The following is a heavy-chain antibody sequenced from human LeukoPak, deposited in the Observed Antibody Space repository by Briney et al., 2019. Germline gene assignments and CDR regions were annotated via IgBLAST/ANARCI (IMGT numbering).Heavy chain of an antibody. CDR3: AKDGLQLWSSYFDY. Sequence: PGGSLRLSCAASGFTFSSYGMHWVRQAPGKGLEWVAVISYDGSNKYYADSVKGRFTISRDNSKNTLYLQMNSLRAEDTAVYYCAKDGLQLWSSYFDYWGQGTLVTVSS. J-gene: IGHJ4*02. V-gene: IGHV3-30*18. D-gene: IGHD5-18*01. CDR1: GFTFSSYG. CDR2: ISYDGSNK.